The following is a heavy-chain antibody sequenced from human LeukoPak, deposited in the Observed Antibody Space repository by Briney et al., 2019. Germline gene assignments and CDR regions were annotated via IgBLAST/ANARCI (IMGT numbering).Heavy chain of an antibody. D-gene: IGHD2-15*01. CDR3: AKGGYSAPMANFEF. CDR1: GFTFSSSG. Sequence: GGSLRLSCAASGFTFSSSGMHWVRQAPGKGLEWVTFIGYDGSNNYDGSSKYYADSVKGRFTISRDNSKNILYLQMNSLRVDDTAVYNCAKGGYSAPMANFEFWGHGTLVTVSS. V-gene: IGHV3-30*02. J-gene: IGHJ4*01. CDR2: IGYDGSNNYDGSSK.